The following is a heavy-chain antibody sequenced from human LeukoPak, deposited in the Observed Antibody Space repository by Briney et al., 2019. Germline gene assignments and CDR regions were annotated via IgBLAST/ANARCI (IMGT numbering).Heavy chain of an antibody. Sequence: GGSLRLSCAASGFTFSSYGMHWVRQAPGKGLEWVAFIQYDGSNKYYADSVKGRFTISRDNSKNTLYLQMNSLRAEDTAVYYCANSYGDFPYWGQGTLVTVSS. J-gene: IGHJ4*02. V-gene: IGHV3-30*02. CDR2: IQYDGSNK. CDR3: ANSYGDFPY. D-gene: IGHD4-17*01. CDR1: GFTFSSYG.